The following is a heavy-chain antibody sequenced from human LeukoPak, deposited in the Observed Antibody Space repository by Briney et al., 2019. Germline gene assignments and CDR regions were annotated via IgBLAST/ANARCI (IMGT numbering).Heavy chain of an antibody. V-gene: IGHV4-59*08. J-gene: IGHJ6*02. CDR2: IYYSGST. D-gene: IGHD5-18*01. CDR3: ARGYSYGYYYYYGMDV. Sequence: SETLSLTCTVSGGSISSYYWSWIRQPPGKGLEWIGYIYYSGSTNYNPSLKSRVTISVDTSKNQFSLKLSSVTAADTAVYYCARGYSYGYYYYYGMDVWGQGTTVTVSS. CDR1: GGSISSYY.